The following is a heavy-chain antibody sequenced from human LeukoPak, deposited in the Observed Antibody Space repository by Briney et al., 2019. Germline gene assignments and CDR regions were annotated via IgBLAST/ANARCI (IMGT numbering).Heavy chain of an antibody. J-gene: IGHJ6*03. CDR3: ARQEGYYDYMDV. V-gene: IGHV4-4*09. Sequence: PSETLSLTCTVSGGSIDTYYWSWIRQPPGKGLEWIGHIYASGSTNYNPSLKNRVTISVDTSKNQFSLKLTSVTAADTAVYTCARQEGYYDYMDVWGKGTQVTVSS. CDR1: GGSIDTYY. CDR2: IYASGST.